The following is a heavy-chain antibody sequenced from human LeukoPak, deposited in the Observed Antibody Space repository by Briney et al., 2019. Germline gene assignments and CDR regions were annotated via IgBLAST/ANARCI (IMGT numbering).Heavy chain of an antibody. CDR1: GVSVGSACYY. J-gene: IGHJ4*02. D-gene: IGHD1-26*01. CDR3: ARSQSQSGNYRYYFHY. V-gene: IGHV4-61*01. CDR2: IYYSANT. Sequence: PSETLSLTCSLSGVSVGSACYYWTWIPRPPGKGLEWIGYIYYSANTNYSPFLKSRVTMSLDTSENRFSLRLSSVTAADTAVYYCARSQSQSGNYRYYFHYWGQGTLVTVSS.